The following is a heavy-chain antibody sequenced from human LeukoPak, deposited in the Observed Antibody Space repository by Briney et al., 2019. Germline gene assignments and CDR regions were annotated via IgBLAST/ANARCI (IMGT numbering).Heavy chain of an antibody. CDR1: GYTFTSYY. CDR2: INPSGGST. J-gene: IGHJ4*02. CDR3: ARGGPSGVVVIEMGY. V-gene: IGHV1-46*01. Sequence: GASVKVSCKASGYTFTSYYMHWVRQAPGQGLEWMGIINPSGGSTSYAQKFQGRVTMTRDTSTSTVYMELSSLRSEDTAVYYCARGGPSGVVVIEMGYWGQGTLVTVSS. D-gene: IGHD2-21*01.